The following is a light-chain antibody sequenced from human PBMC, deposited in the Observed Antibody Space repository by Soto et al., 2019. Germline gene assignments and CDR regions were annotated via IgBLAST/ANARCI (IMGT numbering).Light chain of an antibody. V-gene: IGKV3-15*01. CDR2: YAS. J-gene: IGKJ3*01. Sequence: EVVMTQSPATQSVSPGERVTLSCRASESVHRNLAWYQQKPGQGPSLLIYYASTRATGVPDRFTGSGSGTEFTLTISSLQSEDFGVYHCQHYSNWPPTFGPGTKVVIK. CDR1: ESVHRN. CDR3: QHYSNWPPT.